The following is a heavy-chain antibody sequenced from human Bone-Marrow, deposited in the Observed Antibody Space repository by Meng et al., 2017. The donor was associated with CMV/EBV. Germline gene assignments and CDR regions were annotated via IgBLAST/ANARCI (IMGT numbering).Heavy chain of an antibody. CDR1: GYTFTGYY. D-gene: IGHD2-15*01. Sequence: ASVKVSCKASGYTFTGYYMHWVRQAPGQGLEWMGWINPNSGGTNYAQKFQGRVTMTRDTSTSTVYMELSSLRSEDTAVYYCARTCSGGSCYSGYGMDVWGQGTTVTVSS. J-gene: IGHJ6*02. V-gene: IGHV1-2*02. CDR3: ARTCSGGSCYSGYGMDV. CDR2: INPNSGGT.